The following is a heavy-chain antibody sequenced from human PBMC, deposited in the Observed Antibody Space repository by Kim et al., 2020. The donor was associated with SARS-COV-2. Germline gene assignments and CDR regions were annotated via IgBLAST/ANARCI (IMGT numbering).Heavy chain of an antibody. V-gene: IGHV3-9*01. CDR2: ISWNSGSI. Sequence: GGSLRLSCAASGFTFDDYAMHWVRQAPGKGLEWVSGISWNSGSIGYADAVKGRFTISRDNAKNYMYLQLNSLRAEDTALYYCAKGLGSGWYYDYYGMDV. CDR3: AKGLGSGWYYDYYGMDV. J-gene: IGHJ6*01. D-gene: IGHD6-19*01. CDR1: GFTFDDYA.